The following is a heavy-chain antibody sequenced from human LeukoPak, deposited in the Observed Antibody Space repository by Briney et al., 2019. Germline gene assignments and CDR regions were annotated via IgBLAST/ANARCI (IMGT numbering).Heavy chain of an antibody. CDR1: NGSFSGYY. J-gene: IGHJ4*02. CDR2: INHSGGT. V-gene: IGHV4-34*01. Sequence: SETLSLTCAVYNGSFSGYYWSWIRQSPGKGLEWIGEINHSGGTNYNPSLKSRLTISVDTSKNQFSLKLSSVTAADTAVYYCARSDRGWPLDYWGQGTLVTVSS. D-gene: IGHD6-19*01. CDR3: ARSDRGWPLDY.